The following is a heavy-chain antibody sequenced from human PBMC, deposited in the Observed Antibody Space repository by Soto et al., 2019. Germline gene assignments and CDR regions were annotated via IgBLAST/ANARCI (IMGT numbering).Heavy chain of an antibody. J-gene: IGHJ1*01. CDR2: ISSSTI. V-gene: IGHV3-48*04. D-gene: IGHD1-26*01. CDR1: GFTFSSYS. CDR3: AGDATGIGGYGH. Sequence: PGGSLRLSCAASGFTFSSYSMNWVRQAPGKGLEWVSYISSSTIYYADSVKGRFTVSRDNAKNLLYLQMNSLRVEDTAIYYCAGDATGIGGYGHWSQGTLVTVSA.